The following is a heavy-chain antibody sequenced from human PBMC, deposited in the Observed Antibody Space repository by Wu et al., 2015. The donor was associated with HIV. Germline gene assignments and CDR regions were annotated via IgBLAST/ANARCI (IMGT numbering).Heavy chain of an antibody. Sequence: QVQLLQSGAEVKKPGASVKVSCKASGYTFADYYIHWVRQAPGQGLEWMGWVNPSPYSGSTIYAQKFEGRVTMTRDTSISTAYLELTTLRPDDTAVYYCARDLRRSTAFDMWARGQVVTVSS. J-gene: IGHJ3*02. V-gene: IGHV1-2*02. CDR2: VNPSPYSGST. CDR1: GYTFADYY. CDR3: ARDLRRSTAFDM.